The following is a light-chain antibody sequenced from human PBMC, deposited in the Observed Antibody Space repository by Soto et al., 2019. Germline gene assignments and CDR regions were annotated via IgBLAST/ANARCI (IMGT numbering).Light chain of an antibody. Sequence: IVLTQSPATLSLSPGEGATLSCRASQSIGSNLAWYQQKPGQAPRLFIYDASNRATGIPARFSGSGSGTDFTLTISSLEAEDFAVYYCQQRTDWPLTFGGGTKVEIK. CDR3: QQRTDWPLT. J-gene: IGKJ4*01. V-gene: IGKV3-11*01. CDR1: QSIGSN. CDR2: DAS.